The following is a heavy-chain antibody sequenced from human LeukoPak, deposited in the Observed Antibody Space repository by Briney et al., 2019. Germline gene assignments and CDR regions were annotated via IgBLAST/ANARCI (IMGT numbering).Heavy chain of an antibody. CDR1: GFTFSSYS. V-gene: IGHV3-21*01. Sequence: KPGGSLRLSCAASGFTFSSYSMNWVRQAPGKGLEWVSSISSSSSYIYYADSVKGRFTISRDNAKNSLYPQMNSLRAEDTAVYYCARGVYHYYYGMDVWGKGTTVTVSS. CDR2: ISSSSSYI. J-gene: IGHJ6*04. CDR3: ARGVYHYYYGMDV. D-gene: IGHD2-8*01.